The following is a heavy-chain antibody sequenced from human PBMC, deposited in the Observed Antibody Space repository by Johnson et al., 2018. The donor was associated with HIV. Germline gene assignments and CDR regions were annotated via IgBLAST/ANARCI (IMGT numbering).Heavy chain of an antibody. CDR2: IFTVGDV. Sequence: MKLVESGGGLAQPGGSLRLSCAASGITVSSNYMSWVRQAPGKGLEWVSVIFTVGDVYYADSVKGRFTISRDNAKNSLYLQMNSLRAEDTAVYYCAKDLGTGDDAFDIWGQGTMVTVSS. CDR3: AKDLGTGDDAFDI. V-gene: IGHV3-66*01. J-gene: IGHJ3*02. D-gene: IGHD7-27*01. CDR1: GITVSSNY.